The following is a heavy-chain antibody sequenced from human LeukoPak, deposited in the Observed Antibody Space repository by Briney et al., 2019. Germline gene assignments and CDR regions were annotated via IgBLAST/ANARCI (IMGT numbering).Heavy chain of an antibody. D-gene: IGHD4-17*01. Sequence: SQTLSLTCTVSGGSISSGGYYWSWIRQPPGKGLEWIGYIYHSGSTYYNPSLKSRVTISVDRSKNQFSLKLSSVTAADTAVYYCARSGDYVFEYWGQGTLVTVSS. CDR3: ARSGDYVFEY. J-gene: IGHJ4*02. V-gene: IGHV4-30-2*02. CDR1: GGSISSGGYY. CDR2: IYHSGST.